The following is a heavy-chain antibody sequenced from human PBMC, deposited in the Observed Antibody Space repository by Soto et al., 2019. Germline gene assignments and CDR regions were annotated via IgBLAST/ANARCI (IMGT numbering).Heavy chain of an antibody. D-gene: IGHD3-22*01. CDR1: GFTFSSYA. V-gene: IGHV3-30-3*01. J-gene: IGHJ4*02. CDR3: ATGVVVISFDY. Sequence: QVQLVESGGGVVQPGRSLRLSCAASGFTFSSYAMHWFRQAPGKGLEWVAVISYDGSNKYYEDSVKGRFTISRYNSKNTLYLQMNSLRAEDTAVYYCATGVVVISFDYWGQGTLVTVSS. CDR2: ISYDGSNK.